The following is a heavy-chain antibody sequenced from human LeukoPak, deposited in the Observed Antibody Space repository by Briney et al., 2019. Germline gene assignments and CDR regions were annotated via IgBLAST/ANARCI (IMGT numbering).Heavy chain of an antibody. CDR2: IYYSGST. D-gene: IGHD3-10*01. J-gene: IGHJ4*02. CDR1: GGSISSGDYY. CDR3: ARQDGYYFGSGSYMYYFDY. Sequence: SETLSLTCTVSGGSISSGDYYWSWIRQPPGKGLEWIGYIYYSGSTYYNPSLKSRVTISVDTSKNQFSLKLSSVTAADTAVYYCARQDGYYFGSGSYMYYFDYWGQGTLVTVSS. V-gene: IGHV4-30-4*02.